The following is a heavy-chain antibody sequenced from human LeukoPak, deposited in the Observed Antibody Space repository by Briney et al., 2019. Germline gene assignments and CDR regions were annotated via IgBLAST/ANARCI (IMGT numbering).Heavy chain of an antibody. D-gene: IGHD2-2*01. CDR1: GYSFTSYW. CDR3: ARASASWHYAFDL. Sequence: GESLKISCKSSGYSFTSYWISWVRQMPGKGLEWMGRIDPSDSYTNYSPSFQGHVTISADKSISTAYLQWSSLKASDTAIYYCARASASWHYAFDLWGQGTVVTVSS. J-gene: IGHJ3*01. CDR2: IDPSDSYT. V-gene: IGHV5-10-1*01.